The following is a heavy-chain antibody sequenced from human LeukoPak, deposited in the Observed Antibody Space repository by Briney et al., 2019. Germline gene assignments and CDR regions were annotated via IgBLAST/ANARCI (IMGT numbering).Heavy chain of an antibody. J-gene: IGHJ4*02. CDR3: ARLHYYDSSGYYQPRPFDY. V-gene: IGHV4-39*01. D-gene: IGHD3-22*01. CDR2: IYYSGST. Sequence: PSETLSLTCTVSGGSIRSSSYYWGWIRQPPGKGLEWIGTIYYSGSTYYNPSLKSRVTMSVDTSKNQFSLKLSSVTAADTAVYYCARLHYYDSSGYYQPRPFDYWGQGTLVTVSS. CDR1: GGSIRSSSYY.